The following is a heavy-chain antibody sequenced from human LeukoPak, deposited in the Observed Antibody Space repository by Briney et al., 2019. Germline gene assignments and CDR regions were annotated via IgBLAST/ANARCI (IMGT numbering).Heavy chain of an antibody. Sequence: SETLSLTCTVSGGSISGYYWSWIRQPPGKELEWIGYIYYSETTNYSPSLKSRVTISVDTSKNQFSLRLSSVTAADTAVYYCARALGYCSGGSCYRNWFDPWGQGTLVTVSS. CDR1: GGSISGYY. V-gene: IGHV4-59*01. CDR2: IYYSETT. CDR3: ARALGYCSGGSCYRNWFDP. D-gene: IGHD2-15*01. J-gene: IGHJ5*02.